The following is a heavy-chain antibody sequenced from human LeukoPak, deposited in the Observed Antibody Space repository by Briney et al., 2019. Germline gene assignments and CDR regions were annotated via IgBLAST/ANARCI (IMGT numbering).Heavy chain of an antibody. Sequence: VASVKVSCKASGYTLTNYDINWVRPAPGQGREWRGWMNPNSGNTGYAQKFQGRVTMTRNTSISTAYMELSSLRSEDTAVYCCAKGYSSSWYFYWGQGTLVTVSS. CDR2: MNPNSGNT. CDR3: AKGYSSSWYFY. V-gene: IGHV1-8*01. D-gene: IGHD6-13*01. CDR1: GYTLTNYD. J-gene: IGHJ4*02.